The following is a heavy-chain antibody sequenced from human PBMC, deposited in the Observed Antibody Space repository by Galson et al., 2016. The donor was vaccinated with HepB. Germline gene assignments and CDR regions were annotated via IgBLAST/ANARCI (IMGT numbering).Heavy chain of an antibody. Sequence: SLRLSCASSGFTFGGFWMSWVRQAPGKGLQWVATIKQDGSEKYYVDSVRGRFTISRDNPKSSLYVQVNGLRVEGTAVYYCVRSKSMSHRFLGLPRNQRGLNDGSLVCDLWGQGMRVTVSS. D-gene: IGHD3-3*01. CDR1: GFTFGGFW. J-gene: IGHJ5*02. V-gene: IGHV3-7*03. CDR2: IKQDGSEK. CDR3: VRSKSMSHRFLGLPRNQRGLNDGSLVCDL.